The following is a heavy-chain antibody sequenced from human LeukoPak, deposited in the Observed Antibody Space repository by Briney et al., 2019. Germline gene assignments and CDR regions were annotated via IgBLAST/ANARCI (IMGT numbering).Heavy chain of an antibody. V-gene: IGHV4-4*07. Sequence: SETLSLTCTVSGWSISSYYWSWIRQPAGKRLEWIGRIYTSGSTNYNPSLKSRVTMSVDTSKNQFSLKLSSVTAADTAVYYCVRDDYDSSSSFDPWGQGTLVTVSS. D-gene: IGHD3-22*01. CDR3: VRDDYDSSSSFDP. J-gene: IGHJ5*02. CDR2: IYTSGST. CDR1: GWSISSYY.